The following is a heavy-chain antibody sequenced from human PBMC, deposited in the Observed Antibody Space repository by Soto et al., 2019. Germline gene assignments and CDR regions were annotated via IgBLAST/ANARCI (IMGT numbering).Heavy chain of an antibody. D-gene: IGHD5-12*01. J-gene: IGHJ6*02. CDR2: IYHSGTT. CDR3: PRVWSPPPSGYRSEGGVYKCCALDG. Sequence: QVQLQESGPGLVKPSQTLSLTCIVSGGSISSGGHYWSWIRQRPGKGLEWIGNIYHSGTTYHNPTRNSRGHISVGWWQNQLSRNLGSVTAADTAVYLCPRVWSPPPSGYRSEGGVYKCCALDGCGQGTTVSVSS. V-gene: IGHV4-31*03. CDR1: GGSISSGGHY.